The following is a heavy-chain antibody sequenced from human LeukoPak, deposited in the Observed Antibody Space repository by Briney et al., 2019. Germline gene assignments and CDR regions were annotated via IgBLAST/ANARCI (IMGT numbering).Heavy chain of an antibody. CDR1: GGSFNRTNW. J-gene: IGHJ4*02. CDR3: ARAWYSRPFDY. Sequence: KPSGTLSLTCAVSGGSFNRTNWWSWVRQPPGKGLEWIGSIYYSGSTYYNPSLKSRVTISVDTSKNQFSLKLSSVTAADTAVYYCARAWYSRPFDYWGQGTLVTVSS. D-gene: IGHD6-13*01. V-gene: IGHV4-4*02. CDR2: IYYSGST.